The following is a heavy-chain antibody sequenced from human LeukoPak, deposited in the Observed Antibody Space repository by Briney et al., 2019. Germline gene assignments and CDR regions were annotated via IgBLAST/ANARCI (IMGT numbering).Heavy chain of an antibody. CDR1: GYSFTSYW. CDR2: IYPGDSDT. D-gene: IGHD6-19*01. CDR3: ARHLARYSSGWYFPDY. Sequence: GESLKIYCKGSGYSFTSYWIGWVRQMPGRGLEWMVIIYPGDSDTRYSPSFQGQVTISADKSISTAYLQWSSLKASDTAMYYCARHLARYSSGWYFPDYWGQGTLVTVSS. V-gene: IGHV5-51*01. J-gene: IGHJ4*02.